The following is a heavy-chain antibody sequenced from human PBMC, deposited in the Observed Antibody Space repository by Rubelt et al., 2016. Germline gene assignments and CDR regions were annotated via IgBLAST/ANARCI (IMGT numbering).Heavy chain of an antibody. CDR2: INHSGST. CDR3: ARGEGYYDSSGYFDY. V-gene: IGHV4-34*01. Sequence: QVQLQQWGAGLLKPSETLSLTCAVYGGSFSGYYWSWIRQPPGKGLEWIGEINHSGSTNYNPSLKGRVTISVDTSKNQFSLKLSSVTAADTAVYYCARGEGYYDSSGYFDYWGQGTLVTVSS. J-gene: IGHJ4*02. D-gene: IGHD3-22*01. CDR1: GGSFSGYY.